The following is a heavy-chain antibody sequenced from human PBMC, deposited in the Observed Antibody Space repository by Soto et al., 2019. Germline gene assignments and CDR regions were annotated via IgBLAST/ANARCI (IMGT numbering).Heavy chain of an antibody. V-gene: IGHV3-49*04. J-gene: IGHJ4*02. CDR1: GFIFSSYA. D-gene: IGHD2-2*01. CDR3: TRDRKYCISTSCYEGIL. CDR2: IRSKAYGGTT. Sequence: PGGSLRLSCAASGFIFSSYAMSWVRQAPGKGLEWVGFIRSKAYGGTTEYAASVKGRFTISRDDSKSIAYLQMNSLKTEDTAVYYCTRDRKYCISTSCYEGILWGQGTLVTVSS.